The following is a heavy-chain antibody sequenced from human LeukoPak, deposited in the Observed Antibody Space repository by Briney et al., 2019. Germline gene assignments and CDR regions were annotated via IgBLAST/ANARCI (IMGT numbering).Heavy chain of an antibody. V-gene: IGHV1-2*02. Sequence: GSVKVSCKASGYTFTGYYMHWVRQAPGQGLEWMGCINPNSGGTNYAQKFQGRVTMTRDTSISTAYMELSRLRSDDTAVYYCARGSNVYCSSTSCYGETWFDPWGQGTLVTVSS. CDR1: GYTFTGYY. D-gene: IGHD2-2*01. CDR3: ARGSNVYCSSTSCYGETWFDP. CDR2: INPNSGGT. J-gene: IGHJ5*02.